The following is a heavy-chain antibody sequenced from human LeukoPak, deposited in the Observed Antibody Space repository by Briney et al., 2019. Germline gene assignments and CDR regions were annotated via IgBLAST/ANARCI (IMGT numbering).Heavy chain of an antibody. CDR2: IIPIFGTA. CDR3: ARDHQIRTKDYYYYYYMDV. J-gene: IGHJ6*03. CDR1: GGTFSSYA. D-gene: IGHD1-14*01. Sequence: SVKASCKASGGTFSSYAISWVRQAPGQGLEWMGRIIPIFGTANYAQKFQGRVTITTDESTSTAYMELSSLRSEDTAVYYCARDHQIRTKDYYYYYYMDVWGKGTTVTVSS. V-gene: IGHV1-69*05.